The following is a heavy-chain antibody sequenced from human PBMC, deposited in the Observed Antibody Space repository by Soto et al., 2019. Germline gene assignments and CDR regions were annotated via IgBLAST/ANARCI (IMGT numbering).Heavy chain of an antibody. CDR2: IDYSGNI. CDR3: ARHIHNQGFEYYFDS. D-gene: IGHD1-1*01. V-gene: IGHV4-39*01. J-gene: IGHJ4*02. Sequence: QLQLQESGPGLVKPSETLSLTCNASGGSITSSGSAWGWILQSPGKGLEWIGTIDYSGNIYYIPSLKSRITISVDTSKNQISLKLSSVTAADTAVYYCARHIHNQGFEYYFDSWGQGTLVTVSS. CDR1: GGSITSSGSA.